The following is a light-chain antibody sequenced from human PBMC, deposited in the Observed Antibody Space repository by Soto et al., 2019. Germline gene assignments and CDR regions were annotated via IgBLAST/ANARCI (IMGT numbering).Light chain of an antibody. Sequence: EIEMTQSPATLPVSPGERATLSCRASQSVSTNLALYQQKPGQAPRLLIYGASTTAPGSAARCTGSGSGTEFTLTIRSLQSEDFSVFYGQQYHDCSSYTFGQGTKLEIK. CDR1: QSVSTN. J-gene: IGKJ2*01. CDR3: QQYHDCSSYT. V-gene: IGKV3-15*01. CDR2: GAS.